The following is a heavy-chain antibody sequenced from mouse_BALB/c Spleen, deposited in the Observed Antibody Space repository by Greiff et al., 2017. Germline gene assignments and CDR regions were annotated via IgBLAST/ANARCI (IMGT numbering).Heavy chain of an antibody. Sequence: EVHLVESGGGLVKPGGSLKLSCAASGFTFSDYYMYWVRQTPEKRLEWVATISDGGSYTYYPDSVKGRFTISRDNAKNNLYLQMSSLKSEDTAMYYCARGYYGSSRLFAYWGQGTLVTVSA. D-gene: IGHD1-1*01. J-gene: IGHJ3*01. V-gene: IGHV5-4*02. CDR1: GFTFSDYY. CDR3: ARGYYGSSRLFAY. CDR2: ISDGGSYT.